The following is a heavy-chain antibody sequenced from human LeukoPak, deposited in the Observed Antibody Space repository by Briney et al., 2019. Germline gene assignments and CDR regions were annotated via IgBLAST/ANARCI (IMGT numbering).Heavy chain of an antibody. CDR3: ARDLGVITDY. CDR1: GGIFSSYA. Sequence: SVKVSCKASGGIFSSYAISWVRQAPGQGLEWMGRIIPIFGTANYAQKFQGRVTITTDESTSTAYMELSSLRSEDTAVYYCARDLGVITDYWGQGTLVTVSS. CDR2: IIPIFGTA. D-gene: IGHD3-22*01. V-gene: IGHV1-69*05. J-gene: IGHJ4*02.